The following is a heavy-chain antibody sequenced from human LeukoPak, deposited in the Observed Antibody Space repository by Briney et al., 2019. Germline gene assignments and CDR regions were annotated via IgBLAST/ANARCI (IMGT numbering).Heavy chain of an antibody. D-gene: IGHD6-13*01. V-gene: IGHV3-15*01. CDR1: GFTFSNAW. CDR3: TTQLAGYDFDY. Sequence: GGSLRLSCAASGFTFSNAWMNWVRQAPGKGLEGVGRIKRKTDGGTTDYAAPVKGRFTISRDDSKNTVYLQMNSLKTEDTAVYFCTTQLAGYDFDYWGQGTLVTVSS. J-gene: IGHJ4*02. CDR2: IKRKTDGGTT.